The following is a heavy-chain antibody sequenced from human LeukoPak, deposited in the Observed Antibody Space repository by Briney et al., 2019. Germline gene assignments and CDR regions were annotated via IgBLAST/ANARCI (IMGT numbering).Heavy chain of an antibody. CDR3: ARYRAFDI. CDR1: GDSISGYY. J-gene: IGHJ3*02. V-gene: IGHV4-59*01. Sequence: SETLSLTCAVSGDSISGYYWSWIRQPPGKGLEWIGYIYRGDTNYNPSLKSRVTISVDTSKNQFSLKLSSVTAADTAVYYCARYRAFDIWGQGTLVTVSS. CDR2: IYRGDT.